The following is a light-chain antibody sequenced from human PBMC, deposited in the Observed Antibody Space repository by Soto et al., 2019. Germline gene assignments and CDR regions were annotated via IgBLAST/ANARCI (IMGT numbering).Light chain of an antibody. Sequence: QSVLTQPASVSGSPGQSFTISCTGSSSDVGGYNHVSWYQHSPGKAPKLILFAVSDRPSGVSHRFSGSKSGNTASLTISGLQAEDEADYYCCSYTSLSTVVFGGGTKLTVL. CDR2: AVS. J-gene: IGLJ2*01. CDR3: CSYTSLSTVV. CDR1: SSDVGGYNH. V-gene: IGLV2-14*01.